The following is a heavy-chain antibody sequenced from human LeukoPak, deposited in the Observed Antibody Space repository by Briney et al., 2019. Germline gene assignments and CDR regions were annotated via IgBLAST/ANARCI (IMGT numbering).Heavy chain of an antibody. CDR1: GYTFTDDY. V-gene: IGHV1-2*02. CDR2: INVNSGGT. J-gene: IGHJ4*02. CDR3: ARSPHILTGENFDF. D-gene: IGHD3-9*01. Sequence: ASVKVSCKASGYTFTDDYIHCVRQAPGQGREWMGWINVNSGGTNYAQKFYARVTMTRDTSISTAYMELSRLRSDDTAVFYCARSPHILTGENFDFWGQGTLVTVSS.